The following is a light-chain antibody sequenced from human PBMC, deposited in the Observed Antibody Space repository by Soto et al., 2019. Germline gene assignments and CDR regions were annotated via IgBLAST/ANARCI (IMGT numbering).Light chain of an antibody. V-gene: IGLV2-11*01. CDR1: SSDVGGYNY. Sequence: QSVLTQPRSVSGSPGQSVTISCTGTSSDVGGYNYVSWYQQHPGKAPKLMIYDVSKRPSGVPDRFSGSKSGNTASLTISGLQAEDEADYYCCSYAGSYTVFGGWTKVTVL. CDR3: CSYAGSYTV. J-gene: IGLJ2*01. CDR2: DVS.